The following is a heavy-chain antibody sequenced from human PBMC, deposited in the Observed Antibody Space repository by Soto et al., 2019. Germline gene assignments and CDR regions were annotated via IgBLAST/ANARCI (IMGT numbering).Heavy chain of an antibody. Sequence: LRLSCAASGFTFSSYGMHWVRQAPGKGLEWVAVISYDGSNKYYADSVKGRFTISRDNPKNTLYLQMNSLRAEDTAVYYCAKVPTPATVGDDYWGQGTLVTVSS. CDR1: GFTFSSYG. J-gene: IGHJ4*02. D-gene: IGHD5-18*01. CDR2: ISYDGSNK. CDR3: AKVPTPATVGDDY. V-gene: IGHV3-30*18.